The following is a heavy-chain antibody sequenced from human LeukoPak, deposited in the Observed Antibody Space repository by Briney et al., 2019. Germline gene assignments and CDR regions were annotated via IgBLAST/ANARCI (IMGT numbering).Heavy chain of an antibody. V-gene: IGHV4-38-2*02. J-gene: IGHJ4*02. D-gene: IGHD3-3*01. Sequence: SETLSLTCAVSGYSIRFGYYWGWIRQPPGKGLEWIGSIYHSGSTYYNPSLKSRVTISVVPSKNQFSLKLNSVTAADTAVYYCAREGTDYNFWSGSQDYWGQGTLVTVSS. CDR1: GYSIRFGYY. CDR2: IYHSGST. CDR3: AREGTDYNFWSGSQDY.